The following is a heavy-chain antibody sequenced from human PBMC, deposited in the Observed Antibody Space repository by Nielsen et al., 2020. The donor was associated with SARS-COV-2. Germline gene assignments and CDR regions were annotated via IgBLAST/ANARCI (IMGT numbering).Heavy chain of an antibody. Sequence: ASVKVSCKASGYTFTSYGISWVRQAPGQGLEWMGWISAYNGNTNYAQKLQGRVTMTTDTSTSTACMELSSLRSEDTAVYYCAREGSSYCSSTSCYYYYGMDVWGQGTTVTVSS. CDR1: GYTFTSYG. V-gene: IGHV1-18*01. J-gene: IGHJ6*02. CDR2: ISAYNGNT. CDR3: AREGSSYCSSTSCYYYYGMDV. D-gene: IGHD2-2*01.